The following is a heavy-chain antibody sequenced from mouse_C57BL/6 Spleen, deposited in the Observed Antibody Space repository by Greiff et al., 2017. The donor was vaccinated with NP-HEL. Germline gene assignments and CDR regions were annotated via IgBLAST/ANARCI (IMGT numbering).Heavy chain of an antibody. D-gene: IGHD2-5*01. V-gene: IGHV1-64*01. CDR3: ASPTYYSNLDY. Sequence: QVQLQQPGAELVKPGASVKLSCKASGYTFTSYWMHWVKQRPGQGLEWIGMIHPNSGSTNYNEKFKSKATLTVDKSSSTAYMQLSSLTSEDSAVYYCASPTYYSNLDYWGKGTTLTVSS. CDR2: IHPNSGST. CDR1: GYTFTSYW. J-gene: IGHJ2*01.